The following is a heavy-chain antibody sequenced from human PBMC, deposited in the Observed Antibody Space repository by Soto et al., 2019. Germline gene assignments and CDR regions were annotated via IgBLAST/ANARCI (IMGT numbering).Heavy chain of an antibody. J-gene: IGHJ3*01. V-gene: IGHV3-23*01. CDR1: GFTFSSYA. D-gene: IGHD3-22*01. CDR2: IGSTGGIT. Sequence: EVQLLESGGGVAQPGGSLRLSCAASGFTFSSYAMIWARQAPGKGLEWVSAIGSTGGITYYTDSVKGRFTISRDNSKNTLYLQMNSLRAEDTALYYCAKDLADRSASRGAYDHWGQGTMVIVSS. CDR3: AKDLADRSASRGAYDH.